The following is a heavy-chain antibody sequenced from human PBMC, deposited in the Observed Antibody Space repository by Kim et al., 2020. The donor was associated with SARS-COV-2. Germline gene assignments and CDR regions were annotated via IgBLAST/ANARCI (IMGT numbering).Heavy chain of an antibody. Sequence: GGSLRLSCAASGFTFSSYAMSWVRQAPGKGLEWVSAISGSGGSTYYADSVKGRFTISRDNSKNTLYLQMNSLRAEDTAVYYCAKDRPRGDCSGGSCQDGYWGQGTLVTVSS. CDR2: ISGSGGST. J-gene: IGHJ4*02. V-gene: IGHV3-23*01. CDR3: AKDRPRGDCSGGSCQDGY. CDR1: GFTFSSYA. D-gene: IGHD2-15*01.